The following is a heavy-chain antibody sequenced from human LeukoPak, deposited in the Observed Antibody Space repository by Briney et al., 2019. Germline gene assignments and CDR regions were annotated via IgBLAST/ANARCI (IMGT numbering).Heavy chain of an antibody. CDR1: GFTFSSYS. Sequence: PGGSLRLSCAASGFTFSSYSMNWVRQAPGKGLEWVSSISSSSSYIYYADSVKGRFTISRDNAKNSLYLQMNSLRAEDTAVYYCARGPYDSSGPYDYWGQGTLVTVSP. V-gene: IGHV3-21*01. CDR3: ARGPYDSSGPYDY. CDR2: ISSSSSYI. D-gene: IGHD3-22*01. J-gene: IGHJ4*02.